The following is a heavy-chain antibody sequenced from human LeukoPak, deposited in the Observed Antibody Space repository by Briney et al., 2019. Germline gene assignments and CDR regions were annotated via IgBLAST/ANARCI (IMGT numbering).Heavy chain of an antibody. CDR3: AKDPYFIMRYYFDY. J-gene: IGHJ4*02. V-gene: IGHV3-23*01. D-gene: IGHD3-16*01. Sequence: PGGSLRLSCAASGLTFSSYAMSWVRQAPGKGLEWVSAISGSGGSTYYADSVKGRFTISRDNSKNTLYLQMNSLRAEDTAVYYCAKDPYFIMRYYFDYWGQGTLVTVSS. CDR2: ISGSGGST. CDR1: GLTFSSYA.